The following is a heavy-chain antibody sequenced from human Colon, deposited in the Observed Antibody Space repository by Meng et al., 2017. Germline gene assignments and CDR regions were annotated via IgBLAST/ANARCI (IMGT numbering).Heavy chain of an antibody. D-gene: IGHD3-9*01. Sequence: QLENGGACFKGPGESLEVSRQASGNSYISYYKHWVHEATGHGLESMGKINPSRGSTRYAQKFQGRVTMTRDMSSSTVHMELGSLRSADTAMYYCARQDILTGSSLDYWGQGTLVTVSS. V-gene: IGHV1-46*01. CDR2: INPSRGST. J-gene: IGHJ4*02. CDR1: GNSYISYY. CDR3: ARQDILTGSSLDY.